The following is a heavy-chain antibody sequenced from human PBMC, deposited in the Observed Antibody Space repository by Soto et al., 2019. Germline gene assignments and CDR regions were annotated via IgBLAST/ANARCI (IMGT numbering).Heavy chain of an antibody. J-gene: IGHJ6*02. V-gene: IGHV4-59*01. Sequence: WETLSLTCTVSGGSISSYYWSWIRQPPGKGLEWIGYMYNTGSTIYNPSLKSRVTISVDTSKNQFSLKLNSVTAADTAVYYCARDLWGYCGADCYPLDVWGQGTTVTVS. CDR2: MYNTGST. CDR1: GGSISSYY. D-gene: IGHD2-21*02. CDR3: ARDLWGYCGADCYPLDV.